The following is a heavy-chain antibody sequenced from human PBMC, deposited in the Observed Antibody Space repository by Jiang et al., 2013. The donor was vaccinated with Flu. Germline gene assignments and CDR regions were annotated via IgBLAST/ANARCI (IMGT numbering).Heavy chain of an antibody. J-gene: IGHJ6*03. D-gene: IGHD3-3*02. V-gene: IGHV1-3*01. CDR2: INAGNGNT. Sequence: TSYAMHWVRQAPGQRLEWMGWINAGNGNTKYSQKFQGRVTITRDTSASTAYMELSSLRSEDTAVYYCARDPVLGEYYMDVWGKGTTVTVSS. CDR3: ARDPVLGEYYMDV. CDR1: TSYA.